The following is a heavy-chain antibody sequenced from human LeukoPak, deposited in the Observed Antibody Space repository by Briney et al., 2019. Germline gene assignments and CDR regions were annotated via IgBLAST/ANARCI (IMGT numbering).Heavy chain of an antibody. Sequence: GGSLRLSCAASGFTFSSYAMSWVRQAPGKGLEWVSAISGSGGSTYYADSVKGRFTISRDNSKNTLYLQMNSLRAEDTAVYYCAKLGDDYYDSSGYYYYYYMDVWGKGTTVTVSS. CDR3: AKLGDDYYDSSGYYYYYYMDV. D-gene: IGHD3-22*01. CDR2: ISGSGGST. J-gene: IGHJ6*03. V-gene: IGHV3-23*01. CDR1: GFTFSSYA.